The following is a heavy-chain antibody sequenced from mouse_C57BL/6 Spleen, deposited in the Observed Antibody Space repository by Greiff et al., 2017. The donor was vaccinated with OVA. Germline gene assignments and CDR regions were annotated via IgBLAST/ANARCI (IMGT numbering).Heavy chain of an antibody. CDR3: AREDDYGAWFAY. J-gene: IGHJ3*01. V-gene: IGHV1-55*01. Sequence: VQLQQPGAELVKPGASVKMSCKASGYTFTSYWITWVKQRPGQGLEWIGDIYPGSGSTNYNEKFKSKATLTVDTSSSTAYMQLSSLTSEDSAVYYCAREDDYGAWFAYWDQGTLVTVSA. D-gene: IGHD2-4*01. CDR1: GYTFTSYW. CDR2: IYPGSGST.